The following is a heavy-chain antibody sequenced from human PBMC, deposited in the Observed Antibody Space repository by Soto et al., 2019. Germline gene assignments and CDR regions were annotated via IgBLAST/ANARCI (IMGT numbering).Heavy chain of an antibody. CDR2: IDPSDSYT. CDR1: GYSFTSYW. Sequence: GESLKISCKGSGYSFTSYWISWVRQMPGKGLEWMGRIDPSDSYTNYSPSFQGHVTISADKSISTAYLQWSSLKASDTAMYYCARDFQRYYYYYGMDVWGQGTTVTVSS. V-gene: IGHV5-10-1*01. J-gene: IGHJ6*02. D-gene: IGHD6-25*01. CDR3: ARDFQRYYYYYGMDV.